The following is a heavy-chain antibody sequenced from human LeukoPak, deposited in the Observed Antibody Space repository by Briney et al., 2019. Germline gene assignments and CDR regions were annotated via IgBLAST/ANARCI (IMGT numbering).Heavy chain of an antibody. J-gene: IGHJ4*02. D-gene: IGHD6-6*01. V-gene: IGHV4-59*01. CDR1: GGSINNYY. Sequence: SETLSLTCTVSGGSINNYYWSWIRQPPGKGLEWIGYIYYSGSADYNLSLKSRVTISLDTSKNQFSLKLSSVTAADTAVYYCASYSSSYEFDYWGQGTLVTVSS. CDR2: IYYSGSA. CDR3: ASYSSSYEFDY.